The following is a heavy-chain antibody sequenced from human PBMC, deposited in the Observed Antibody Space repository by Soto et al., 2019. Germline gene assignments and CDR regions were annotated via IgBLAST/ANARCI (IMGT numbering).Heavy chain of an antibody. Sequence: GGSLRLSCAASGFTFSSYGMHWVRQAPGKGLEWVAVISYDGSNKYYADSVKGRFTISRDNSKNTLYLQMNSLRAEDTAVYYCAKQKGRGQQLVSYFDYWGQGTLVTVSS. CDR3: AKQKGRGQQLVSYFDY. CDR2: ISYDGSNK. D-gene: IGHD6-13*01. CDR1: GFTFSSYG. V-gene: IGHV3-30*18. J-gene: IGHJ4*02.